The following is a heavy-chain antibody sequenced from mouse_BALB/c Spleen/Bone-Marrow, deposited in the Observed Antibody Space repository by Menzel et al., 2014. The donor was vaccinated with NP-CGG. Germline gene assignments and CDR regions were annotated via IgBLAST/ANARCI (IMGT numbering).Heavy chain of an antibody. V-gene: IGHV14-3*02. CDR1: GSNIKDTY. D-gene: IGHD1-1*01. CDR2: IDPANGNT. CDR3: ASYYYGSSTFAY. J-gene: IGHJ3*01. Sequence: EVQLQQSGAELVKPGASVKLSCTASGSNIKDTYMHWVKQRPEQGLEWIGRIDPANGNTKYDPKFQGKATITADTSSNTAYLQLSSLTSEDTAVYYCASYYYGSSTFAYWGQGTLVTVSA.